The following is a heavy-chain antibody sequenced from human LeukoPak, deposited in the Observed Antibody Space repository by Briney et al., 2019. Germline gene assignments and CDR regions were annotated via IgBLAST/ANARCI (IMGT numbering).Heavy chain of an antibody. V-gene: IGHV1-69*04. CDR2: IIPILGIA. CDR3: AREEVAARQYNWFDP. Sequence: ASVKVSCKASGGTFSSYTISWVRQAPGQGLEWMGRIIPILGIANYAQKFQGRVTITADKSTRTAYMELSSLRSEDTAVYYCAREEVAARQYNWFDPWGQGTLVTVSS. J-gene: IGHJ5*02. CDR1: GGTFSSYT. D-gene: IGHD6-6*01.